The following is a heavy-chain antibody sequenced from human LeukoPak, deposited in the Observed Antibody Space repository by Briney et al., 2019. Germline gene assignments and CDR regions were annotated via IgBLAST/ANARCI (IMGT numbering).Heavy chain of an antibody. V-gene: IGHV1-8*02. CDR3: ARAAPGYCSSTSCYNLYDFWSGYMGYYYYYGMDV. J-gene: IGHJ6*02. D-gene: IGHD2-2*02. Sequence: ASVKVSCKASGGTFSSYAISWVRQAPGQGLEWMGWMNPNSGNTGYAQKFQGRVTMTRNTSISTAYMELSSLRSEDTAVYYCARAAPGYCSSTSCYNLYDFWSGYMGYYYYYGMDVWGQGTTVTVSS. CDR2: MNPNSGNT. CDR1: GGTFSSYA.